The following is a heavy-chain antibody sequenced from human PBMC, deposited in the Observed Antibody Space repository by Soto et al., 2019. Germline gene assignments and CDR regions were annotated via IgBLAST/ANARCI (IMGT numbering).Heavy chain of an antibody. CDR3: ARSKAAAGTYYYYGMDV. CDR2: IGTAGDP. V-gene: IGHV3-13*05. J-gene: IGHJ6*02. D-gene: IGHD6-13*01. Sequence: SLRLSCAASGFTFSTYDMHWVRQATGNGLEWVSAIGTAGDPYYPGSVKGRFTISRENAKNSLYLQMNSLRAGDTAVYYCARSKAAAGTYYYYGMDVWGQGTTVTVS. CDR1: GFTFSTYD.